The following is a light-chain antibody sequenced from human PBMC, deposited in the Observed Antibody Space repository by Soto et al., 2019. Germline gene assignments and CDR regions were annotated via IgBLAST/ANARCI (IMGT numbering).Light chain of an antibody. CDR1: QSVSNSY. V-gene: IGKV3-20*01. CDR2: AAS. J-gene: IGKJ1*01. Sequence: EIVLTQSPGTLSLSPGERATLSCRASQSVSNSYLAWYQQKPGQAPRLLIYAASSRATGIPDRFSGSGSGTDFALTISRLEPEDFAVYYCQQYGSSPWTFGQGTKVEIK. CDR3: QQYGSSPWT.